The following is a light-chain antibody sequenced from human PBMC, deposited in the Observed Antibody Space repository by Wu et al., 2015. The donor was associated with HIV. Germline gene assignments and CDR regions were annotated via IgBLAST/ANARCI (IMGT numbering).Light chain of an antibody. CDR1: QSVSSN. CDR2: DAS. J-gene: IGKJ1*01. CDR3: QQYDTSPPWT. Sequence: EMVMTQSPAALSVSPGERVTLSCRASQSVSSNLAWYQHKPGQAPRLLIYDASTRASGIPVRFSGSGSGTEFTLTISSLQSEDFAIYYCQQYDTSPPWTFGQGTKVEIK. V-gene: IGKV3-15*01.